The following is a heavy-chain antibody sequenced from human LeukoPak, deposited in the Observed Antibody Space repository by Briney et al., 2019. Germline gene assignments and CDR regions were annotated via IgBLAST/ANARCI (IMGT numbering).Heavy chain of an antibody. J-gene: IGHJ5*02. V-gene: IGHV1-18*01. CDR1: GYTFTIYG. D-gene: IGHD3-3*02. Sequence: ASVKVSCKTSGYTFTIYGITWVRQAPGQGLEWMGWISAYNGHTNAKYAQRFQGRVTMTTDTSTSTAYMELRSLRSDDTAVYYCARDLVHHRLLATVYNWFDPWGQGTLVTVSS. CDR3: ARDLVHHRLLATVYNWFDP. CDR2: ISAYNGHTNA.